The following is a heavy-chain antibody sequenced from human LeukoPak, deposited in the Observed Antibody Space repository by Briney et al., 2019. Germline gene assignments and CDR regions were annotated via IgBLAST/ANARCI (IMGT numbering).Heavy chain of an antibody. CDR3: ARHLDTAMVQYDY. V-gene: IGHV4-59*08. D-gene: IGHD5-18*01. CDR2: IYYSGST. Sequence: PSETLSLTCTVSGGSISSYYWSWIRQPPGEGLEWIGYIYYSGSTNYNPSLKSRVTISVDTSKNQFSLKLSSVTAADTAVYYCARHLDTAMVQYDYWGQGTLVTVSS. CDR1: GGSISSYY. J-gene: IGHJ4*02.